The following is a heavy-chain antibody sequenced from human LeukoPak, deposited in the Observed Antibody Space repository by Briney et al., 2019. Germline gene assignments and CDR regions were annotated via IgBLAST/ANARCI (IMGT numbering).Heavy chain of an antibody. Sequence: GASVKVYCKASGGTFSSYYMHWVRQAPGQGLEWMGMINPGGGSTSYAQKFQGRITMARDMSTSTVYMELSSLRSEDTAVYYCARRATNAYYFDYWGQGTLVTVSS. J-gene: IGHJ4*02. D-gene: IGHD2-8*01. CDR3: ARRATNAYYFDY. CDR1: GGTFSSYY. V-gene: IGHV1-46*01. CDR2: INPGGGST.